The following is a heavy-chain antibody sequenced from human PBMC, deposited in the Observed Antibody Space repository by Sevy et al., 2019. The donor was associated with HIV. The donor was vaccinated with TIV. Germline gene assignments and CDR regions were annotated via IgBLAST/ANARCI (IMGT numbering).Heavy chain of an antibody. D-gene: IGHD2-21*02. CDR1: GFMFSNFG. Sequence: GGSLRLSCVVSGFMFSNFGMNWVRQVPGKGLEWVAYISGSGDPTKYAESVKGRFTVSRDNAQNALFLQMNSLRDDDTGVYFCARHGTRLQYRGQGTLVTVSS. V-gene: IGHV3-48*02. CDR3: ARHGTRLQY. CDR2: ISGSGDPT. J-gene: IGHJ4*02.